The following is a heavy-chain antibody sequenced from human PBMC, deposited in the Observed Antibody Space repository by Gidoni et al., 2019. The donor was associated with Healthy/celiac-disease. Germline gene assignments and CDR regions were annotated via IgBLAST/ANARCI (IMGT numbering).Heavy chain of an antibody. Sequence: EGQQVESGGGLVQPGGSLRHYGSASGFTVSSYAMHWVRQAPGKGLEYVSAISSKGGSTYYADSVKGRFTISRDNSKNTLYLQMSSLRAEDTAVYYCVTGGQLYYYYYMDVWGKGTTVTVSS. V-gene: IGHV3-64D*06. CDR1: GFTVSSYA. CDR2: ISSKGGST. CDR3: VTGGQLYYYYYMDV. J-gene: IGHJ6*03. D-gene: IGHD6-13*01.